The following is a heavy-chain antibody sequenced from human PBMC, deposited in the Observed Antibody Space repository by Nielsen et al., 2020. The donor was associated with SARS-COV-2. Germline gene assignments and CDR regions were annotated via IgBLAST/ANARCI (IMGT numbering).Heavy chain of an antibody. V-gene: IGHV1-24*01. CDR3: AASIAAAVIYYYYGMDV. CDR2: FDPEDGET. Sequence: ASVKVSCKVSGYTLTELSMHWVRQAPGKGLEWMGGFDPEDGETIYAQKFQGRVTMTEDTSTDTAYMELSSLRSEDTAVYYCAASIAAAVIYYYYGMDVWGQGTTVTVSS. D-gene: IGHD6-13*01. CDR1: GYTLTELS. J-gene: IGHJ6*02.